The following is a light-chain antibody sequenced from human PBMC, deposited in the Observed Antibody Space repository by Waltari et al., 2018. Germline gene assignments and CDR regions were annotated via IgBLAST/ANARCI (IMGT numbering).Light chain of an antibody. CDR1: QSISSY. CDR2: NAS. CDR3: QQRSNWPLT. V-gene: IGKV3-11*01. J-gene: IGKJ4*01. Sequence: DIVLTQSPATLSLSLGERATFTCRASQSISSYLAWYQQKPGQAPRLLIYNASNMAAGIPARLSGSGSGTDFTLTISSLEPDDFAVYYCQQRSNWPLTFGGGTRVEIK.